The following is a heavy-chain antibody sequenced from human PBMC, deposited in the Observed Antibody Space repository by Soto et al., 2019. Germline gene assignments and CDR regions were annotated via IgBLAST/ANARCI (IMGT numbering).Heavy chain of an antibody. CDR1: GFTFSSFS. D-gene: IGHD5-12*01. V-gene: IGHV3-21*01. CDR3: ARRGYSGYDLSLDY. CDR2: ITTGSTYI. Sequence: GSLGLSCAASGFTFSSFSMNWVRQAPGKGLEWVSSITTGSTYIYYADSVKGRFTISRDNAKNSLYLQRNSLRAEDTAVYYCARRGYSGYDLSLDYWGQGSLVTGFS. J-gene: IGHJ4*02.